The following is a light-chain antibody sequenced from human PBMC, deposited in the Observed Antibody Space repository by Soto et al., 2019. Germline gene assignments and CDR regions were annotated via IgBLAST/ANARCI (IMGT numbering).Light chain of an antibody. CDR3: QQRRNLPLS. V-gene: IGKV3-11*01. Sequence: EIVLTQSPATLSLSPGEIATLSCRVSQGGSSYLAWYQQKPGQAPMLLIYDASNRATCIPARFSGSGSGTDVTLTISSLEHQDCAGYYCQQRRNLPLSFGGGTNVEIK. J-gene: IGKJ4*01. CDR1: QGGSSY. CDR2: DAS.